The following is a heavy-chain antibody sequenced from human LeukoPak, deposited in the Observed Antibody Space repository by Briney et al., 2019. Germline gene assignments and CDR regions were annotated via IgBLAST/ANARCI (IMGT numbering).Heavy chain of an antibody. CDR2: SSYDESNT. J-gene: IGHJ4*02. V-gene: IGHV3-30*18. Sequence: QTGGSLRLSCAASRFSFRSYDMHWVRQAPGKGLEWLAVSSYDESNTYYTDSVKGRFTISRDNSKNTLYLQMNSLRPEDTAVYYCAKDGQLGGSSWFTLYFDYWGQGTLVTVSS. D-gene: IGHD6-13*01. CDR1: RFSFRSYD. CDR3: AKDGQLGGSSWFTLYFDY.